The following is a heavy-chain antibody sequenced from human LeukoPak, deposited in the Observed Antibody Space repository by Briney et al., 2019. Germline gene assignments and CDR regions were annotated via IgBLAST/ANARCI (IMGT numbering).Heavy chain of an antibody. J-gene: IGHJ6*03. Sequence: ASVKVSCKASGYTFSSYDINWVRQATGQGLEWMGWMNPNSGNTGYAQKFQGRVTMTSNTSISTAYMELSSLRSEDTAVYYCAREDYYYYSMDVWGKGTTVTVSS. V-gene: IGHV1-8*01. CDR1: GYTFSSYD. CDR2: MNPNSGNT. CDR3: AREDYYYYSMDV.